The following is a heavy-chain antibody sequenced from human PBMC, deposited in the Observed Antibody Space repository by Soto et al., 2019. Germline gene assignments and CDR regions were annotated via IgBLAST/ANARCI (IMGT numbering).Heavy chain of an antibody. V-gene: IGHV4-30-4*01. Sequence: SETLSLTCTVSGGSISSGDYYWSWIRQPPGKGLEWIGYIYYSGSTYYNPSLKSRVTISVDTSKNQFSLKLSSVTAADTAVYYCARGPRWIVVGYYYGMDVWGQGTTVTVSS. CDR3: ARGPRWIVVGYYYGMDV. D-gene: IGHD2-15*01. J-gene: IGHJ6*02. CDR1: GGSISSGDYY. CDR2: IYYSGST.